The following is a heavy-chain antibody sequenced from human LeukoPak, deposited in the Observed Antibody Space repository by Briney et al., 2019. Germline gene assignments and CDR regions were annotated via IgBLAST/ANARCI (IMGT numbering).Heavy chain of an antibody. CDR2: IYYSGST. V-gene: IGHV4-59*12. Sequence: PSETLSLTCTVSGVSISSYYWSWTRQPPGKGLEWLGYIYYSGSTYYNPSLKSRVTISVDTSKNQFSLKLSSVTAADTAVYYCARARYYYDSSGYYYYYYGMDVWGQGTTVTVSS. CDR1: GVSISSYY. D-gene: IGHD3-22*01. J-gene: IGHJ6*02. CDR3: ARARYYYDSSGYYYYYYGMDV.